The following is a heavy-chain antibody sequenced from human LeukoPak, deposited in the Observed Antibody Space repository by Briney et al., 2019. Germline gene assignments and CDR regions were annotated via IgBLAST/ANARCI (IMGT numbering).Heavy chain of an antibody. CDR1: GGSISSYY. D-gene: IGHD4-23*01. CDR3: ARAVAGGKPSGFEP. V-gene: IGHV4-4*07. J-gene: IGHJ5*02. CDR2: IYTSGST. Sequence: SETLPLTCTVSGGSISSYYWSWLRQPAGKGLEWIGRIYTSGSTNYNPSLKSRVTMSVDTSKNQFSLKLSSVTGADAAVYYSARAVAGGKPSGFEPWGQGTLVTVSS.